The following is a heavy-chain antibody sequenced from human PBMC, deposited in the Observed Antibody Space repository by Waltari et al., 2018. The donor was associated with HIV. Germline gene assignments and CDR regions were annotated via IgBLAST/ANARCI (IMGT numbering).Heavy chain of an antibody. J-gene: IGHJ4*02. CDR1: GLNFATSG. D-gene: IGHD6-19*01. CDR3: ATCNIGSGWYLKSPIRI. V-gene: IGHV3-23*01. Sequence: VQMLESGGELVQPGGSLRSSCAVSGLNFATSGLGWVRQAPGKGLEWMSAITSSGGRTYYAESVKGRFIIARDNSKKTVTLQLKNLRLGDTAMYYCATCNIGSGWYLKSPIRIWGQGTLVTVS. CDR2: ITSSGGRT.